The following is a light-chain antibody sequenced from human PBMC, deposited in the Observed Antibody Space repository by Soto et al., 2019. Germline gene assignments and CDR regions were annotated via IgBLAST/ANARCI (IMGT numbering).Light chain of an antibody. CDR3: QQLNNYPST. CDR1: QDISRY. J-gene: IGKJ4*01. V-gene: IGKV1-9*01. CDR2: AAS. Sequence: IQLTQSPSSLSASVGDRVTITCRASQDISRYLGWYQQKPGKAPKLLIYAASTLQSGVPSRFSGSGSGTDFTLTINSLQPEDFATYFCQQLNNYPSTVGGGTKVEIK.